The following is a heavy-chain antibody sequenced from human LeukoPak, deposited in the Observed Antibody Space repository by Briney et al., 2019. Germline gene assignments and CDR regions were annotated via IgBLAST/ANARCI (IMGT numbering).Heavy chain of an antibody. CDR2: FDPEYGET. V-gene: IGHV1-24*01. D-gene: IGHD1-1*01. Sequence: GASVKVSCKVSGYTLTELSIHWVRQAPGKGLEWMGGFDPEYGETIYAQRFQGRVTMTEDTSTDTAYMELSSLRSEDTAVYYCAAEQTGGIDYWGQGTLVTVPS. J-gene: IGHJ4*02. CDR3: AAEQTGGIDY. CDR1: GYTLTELS.